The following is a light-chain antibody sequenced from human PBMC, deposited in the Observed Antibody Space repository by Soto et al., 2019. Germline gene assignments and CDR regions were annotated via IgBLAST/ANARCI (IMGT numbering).Light chain of an antibody. V-gene: IGKV3-20*01. CDR1: ESIINDY. Sequence: EFVLTQSPGTLSLSPGETATLSCRASESIINDYSAWYQQRPGQPPRLLIYATSKRAPGIPARFSGSGSGTDFTLTISRLEPEDFAVYYCEQYGRSPLFGQGTRLEIK. J-gene: IGKJ5*01. CDR3: EQYGRSPL. CDR2: ATS.